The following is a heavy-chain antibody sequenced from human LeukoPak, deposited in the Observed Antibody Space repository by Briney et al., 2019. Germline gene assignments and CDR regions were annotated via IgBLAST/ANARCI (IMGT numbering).Heavy chain of an antibody. CDR2: MNPNSGNT. CDR3: AIDEYYYDSSGYDYGEDY. D-gene: IGHD3-22*01. Sequence: GASVKVSCKASGYTFTSYDINWVRQATGQGLEWMGWMNPNSGNTGYAQKFQGRVTMTRNTSISTAYMELSSLRSEDTAVYYCAIDEYYYDSSGYDYGEDYWGQGTLVTVSS. CDR1: GYTFTSYD. J-gene: IGHJ4*02. V-gene: IGHV1-8*01.